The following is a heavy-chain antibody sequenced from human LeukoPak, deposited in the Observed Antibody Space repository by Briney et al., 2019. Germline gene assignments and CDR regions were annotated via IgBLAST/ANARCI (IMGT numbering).Heavy chain of an antibody. Sequence: SETLSLTCSVSGGSISSYYWSWIRQPPGKGLEWIGYIYYSGSTYYNPSLKSRVTISVDTSKNQFSLKLSSVTAADTAVYYCARGWGRFDKTQTNWFDPWGQGTLVTVPS. D-gene: IGHD3-16*01. CDR3: ARGWGRFDKTQTNWFDP. J-gene: IGHJ5*02. CDR1: GGSISSYY. V-gene: IGHV4-59*12. CDR2: IYYSGST.